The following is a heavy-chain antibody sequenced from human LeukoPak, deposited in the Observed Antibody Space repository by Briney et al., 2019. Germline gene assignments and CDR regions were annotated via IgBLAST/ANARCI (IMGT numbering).Heavy chain of an antibody. V-gene: IGHV3-48*04. CDR3: ASLWFGEPADWFDP. CDR2: INHGGSIV. D-gene: IGHD3-10*01. Sequence: GGSLRLSCAVSGFTFVSHAMNWVRQAPGKGLEWISFINHGGSIVYYADSVKGRFATSRDNAKSSLYLQINSVGAEDTAVYYCASLWFGEPADWFDPWGQGTLVTVSS. CDR1: GFTFVSHA. J-gene: IGHJ5*02.